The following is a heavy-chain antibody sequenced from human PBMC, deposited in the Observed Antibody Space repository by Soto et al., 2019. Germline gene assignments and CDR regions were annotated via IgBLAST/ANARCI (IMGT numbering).Heavy chain of an antibody. V-gene: IGHV4-30-2*01. Sequence: SETLSLTCTVSGGSISDYYWSWIRQPPGKGLEWIGYIYHSGSTYYNPSLKSRVTISVDRSKNQFSLKLSSVTAADTAVYYCARVPGPWGQGTLVTVSS. J-gene: IGHJ5*02. CDR2: IYHSGST. CDR3: ARVPGP. CDR1: GGSISDYY.